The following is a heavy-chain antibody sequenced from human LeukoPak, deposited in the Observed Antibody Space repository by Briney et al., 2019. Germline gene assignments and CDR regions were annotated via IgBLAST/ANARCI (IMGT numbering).Heavy chain of an antibody. J-gene: IGHJ4*02. CDR2: IYYSGTT. CDR1: GGSISSYY. D-gene: IGHD3-9*01. V-gene: IGHV4-59*01. CDR3: ARGFGYFDWFPVY. Sequence: SETLSPTCTVSGGSISSYYWSWIRQPPGEGLEWIGYIYYSGTTNYNPSLKSRVTISVDTSKNQFSLKLNSVTPADTAVYYCARGFGYFDWFPVYWGQGTLVTVPS.